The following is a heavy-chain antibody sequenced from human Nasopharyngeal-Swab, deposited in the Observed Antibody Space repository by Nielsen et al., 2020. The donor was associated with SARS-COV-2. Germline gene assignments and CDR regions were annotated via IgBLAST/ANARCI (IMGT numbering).Heavy chain of an antibody. CDR2: ISSSSSYI. CDR3: ARDRRGGSYSSFDY. CDR1: GFTFSSYS. V-gene: IGHV3-21*01. D-gene: IGHD1-26*01. Sequence: GESLKISCAASGFTFSSYSMNWVRQAPGKGLEWVSSISSSSSYIYYADSVKGRFTISRDNAKNSLYLQMNSLRAEDTAVYYCARDRRGGSYSSFDYWSQGTLVTVSS. J-gene: IGHJ4*02.